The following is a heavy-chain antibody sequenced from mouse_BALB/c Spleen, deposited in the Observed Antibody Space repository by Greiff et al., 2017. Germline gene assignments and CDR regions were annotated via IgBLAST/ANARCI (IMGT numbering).Heavy chain of an antibody. CDR1: GISITTGNYR. D-gene: IGHD2-2*01. CDR2: IYYSGTI. Sequence: ESGPGLVKPSQTVSLTCTVTGISITTGNYRWSWIRQFPGNKLEWIGYIYYSGTITYNPSLTSRTTITRDTSKNQFFLEMNSLTAEDTATYYCARTRGYGYDDGFAYWGQGTLVTVSA. CDR3: ARTRGYGYDDGFAY. V-gene: IGHV3-5*02. J-gene: IGHJ3*01.